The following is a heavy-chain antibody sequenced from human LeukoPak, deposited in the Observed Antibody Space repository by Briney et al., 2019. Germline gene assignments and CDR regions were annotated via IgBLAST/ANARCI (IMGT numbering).Heavy chain of an antibody. Sequence: ASVKVSCKASGHTFTSYGISWVRQAPGQGLEWMGWISAYNGNTNYAQKLQGRVTMTTDTSTSTAYMELRSLRSDDTAVYYCARLCCSSTSCYLDYWGQGTLVTVSS. CDR3: ARLCCSSTSCYLDY. D-gene: IGHD2-2*01. V-gene: IGHV1-18*01. CDR1: GHTFTSYG. CDR2: ISAYNGNT. J-gene: IGHJ4*02.